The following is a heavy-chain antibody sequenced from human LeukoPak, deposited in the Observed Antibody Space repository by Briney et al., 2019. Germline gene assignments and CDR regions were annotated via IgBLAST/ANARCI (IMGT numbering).Heavy chain of an antibody. CDR2: ISAYNGNT. Sequence: ASVKVSCKVSGYTFTSYGISWVRQAPGQGLEWMGWISAYNGNTNYAQKLQGRVTMTTDTSTSTAYMELRSLRSDDTAVYYCARVDGIAVAGAFDIWGQGTLVTVSS. D-gene: IGHD6-19*01. V-gene: IGHV1-18*01. CDR1: GYTFTSYG. J-gene: IGHJ4*02. CDR3: ARVDGIAVAGAFDI.